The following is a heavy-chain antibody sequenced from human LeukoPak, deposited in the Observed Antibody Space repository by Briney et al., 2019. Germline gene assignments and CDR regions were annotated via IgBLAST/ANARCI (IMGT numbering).Heavy chain of an antibody. V-gene: IGHV3-21*01. CDR2: ISGSGIYI. Sequence: GGSLRLSCAASGFTFSAYSMNWVRQAPGKGLEWVSSISGSGIYIYYADSVKGRFTISRHNAKNTLYLQMNSLRAEDTAVYYCVRDWGYDSSGYWQKYFDTWGQGTLVTVSS. CDR1: GFTFSAYS. D-gene: IGHD3-22*01. CDR3: VRDWGYDSSGYWQKYFDT. J-gene: IGHJ4*02.